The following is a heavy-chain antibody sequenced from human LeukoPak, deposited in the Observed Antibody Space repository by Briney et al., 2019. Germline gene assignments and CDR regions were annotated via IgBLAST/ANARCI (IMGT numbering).Heavy chain of an antibody. CDR1: GFTFKDYG. CDR3: AKHMRATNTYSFFGLDV. V-gene: IGHV3-9*01. CDR2: INWNGGGT. J-gene: IGHJ6*02. D-gene: IGHD1-26*01. Sequence: PGGSLRLSCAATGFTFKDYGMHWVRHPPGKGLEWVSSINWNGGGTDYADSVKGRFTISRDNAKNPLYLQLSSLRPEDTALYYCAKHMRATNTYSFFGLDVWGQGTTVTVSS.